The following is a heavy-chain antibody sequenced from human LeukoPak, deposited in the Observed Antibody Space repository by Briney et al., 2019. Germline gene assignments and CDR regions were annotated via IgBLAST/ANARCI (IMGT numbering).Heavy chain of an antibody. V-gene: IGHV1-2*02. CDR1: GYTFSDYH. Sequence: ASVKVSCKASGYTFSDYHMHWVRQAPGQGLEWMGWINPNSGDTKYAQKFRGRVTMTRDTSISTAYMDLSRLRSDDTALYYCARARRTRNIYGDYVFLFDYWGQGTLVTVSS. CDR2: INPNSGDT. CDR3: ARARRTRNIYGDYVFLFDY. D-gene: IGHD4-17*01. J-gene: IGHJ4*02.